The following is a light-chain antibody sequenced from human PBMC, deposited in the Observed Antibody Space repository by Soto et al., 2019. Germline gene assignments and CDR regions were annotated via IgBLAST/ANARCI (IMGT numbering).Light chain of an antibody. V-gene: IGKV3-11*01. J-gene: IGKJ4*01. CDR2: DAS. CDR1: QSVGNY. CDR3: HQRTNWPLT. Sequence: EIVLTQSPATLSLSPGERATLSCRASQSVGNYLAWFQHKPGQAPTLLIYDASNRATGIPARFSGSGSETDFTLTISSLEPEDFSVYYCHQRTNWPLTFGGGTKVEIK.